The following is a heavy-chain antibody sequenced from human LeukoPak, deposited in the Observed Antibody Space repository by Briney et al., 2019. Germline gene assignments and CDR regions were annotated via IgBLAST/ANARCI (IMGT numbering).Heavy chain of an antibody. V-gene: IGHV3-74*01. CDR3: ARESVTAPHFDY. CDR1: GSTFSSYW. CDR2: INSDGSST. D-gene: IGHD2-21*02. Sequence: PGGSLRLSCAASGSTFSSYWMHWVRQAPGKGLVWVSRINSDGSSTSYADSVKGRFTISRDNAKNTLYLQMNSLRAEDTAVYYCARESVTAPHFDYWGQGTLVTVSS. J-gene: IGHJ4*02.